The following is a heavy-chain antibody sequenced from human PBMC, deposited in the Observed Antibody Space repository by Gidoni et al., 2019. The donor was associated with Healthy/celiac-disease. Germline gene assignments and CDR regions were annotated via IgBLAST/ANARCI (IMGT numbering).Heavy chain of an antibody. CDR1: GFTFSSYA. J-gene: IGHJ4*02. V-gene: IGHV3-30*04. CDR3: ARDPMIVVVGEIDY. Sequence: QVQLVESGGGVVQPGRSLRLSCAASGFTFSSYAMHWVRQAPGKGLEWVAVISYDGSNKYYADSVKGRFTISSANSKNTLYLQMNSLRAEDTAVYYCARDPMIVVVGEIDYWGQGTPVTVSS. D-gene: IGHD3-22*01. CDR2: ISYDGSNK.